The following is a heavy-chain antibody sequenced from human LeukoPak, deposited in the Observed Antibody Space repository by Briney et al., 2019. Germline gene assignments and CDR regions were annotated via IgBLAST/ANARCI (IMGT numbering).Heavy chain of an antibody. J-gene: IGHJ4*02. Sequence: GGSLRLSCAASGFTFSSYAMSWVRQAPGKGLEWVSAISGSGSSTYYADSVKGRFTISRDNSKNTLYLQMNSLRAEDTAVYYCAKSKDRTMVRGVLDYWGQGTLVTVSS. CDR3: AKSKDRTMVRGVLDY. V-gene: IGHV3-23*01. CDR2: ISGSGSST. CDR1: GFTFSSYA. D-gene: IGHD3-10*01.